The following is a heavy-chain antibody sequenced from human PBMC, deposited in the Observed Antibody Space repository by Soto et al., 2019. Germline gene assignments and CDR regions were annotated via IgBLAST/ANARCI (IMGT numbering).Heavy chain of an antibody. CDR1: GFTLRSNW. CDR3: ATVFED. J-gene: IGHJ4*02. Sequence: EVQLVESGGGLVQPGGSLRLSCTASGFTLRSNWIHWVRQAPGRGLVWVSRIDNEGSGTSYADSVRGRFTISRDDAKNTVYLQMSSLRSEDTAIYYCATVFEDWGQGTPVTVSS. V-gene: IGHV3-74*01. CDR2: IDNEGSGT.